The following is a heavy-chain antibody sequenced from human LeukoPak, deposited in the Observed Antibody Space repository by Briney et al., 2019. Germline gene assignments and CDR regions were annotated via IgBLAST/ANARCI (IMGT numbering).Heavy chain of an antibody. V-gene: IGHV1-18*01. J-gene: IGHJ4*02. CDR1: GYSFTNYV. Sequence: ASVKVSCKASGYSFTNYVINWVRQVPGQGLEWIGWISPYNGNTDYAQKLQGRVTLTTDTSTSTAYMELRSLRSDDTAVYYCARPGTSWYTTYYSDSWGQGTLVTVSS. CDR3: ARPGTSWYTTYYSDS. D-gene: IGHD6-13*01. CDR2: ISPYNGNT.